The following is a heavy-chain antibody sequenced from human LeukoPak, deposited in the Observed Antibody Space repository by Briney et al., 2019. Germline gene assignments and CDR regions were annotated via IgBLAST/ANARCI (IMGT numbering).Heavy chain of an antibody. V-gene: IGHV3-7*01. CDR3: ARQRGSGCLAY. Sequence: PGGSLRLSCAASRFTLSNYWVSWVRQAPGKGLEWVANIKQDGSETYYVDSVKGRFTISRDNAKNSLSLQMNSLRAEDTAVYYCARQRGSGCLAYWGQGTLVTVSS. D-gene: IGHD6-19*01. CDR2: IKQDGSET. CDR1: RFTLSNYW. J-gene: IGHJ4*02.